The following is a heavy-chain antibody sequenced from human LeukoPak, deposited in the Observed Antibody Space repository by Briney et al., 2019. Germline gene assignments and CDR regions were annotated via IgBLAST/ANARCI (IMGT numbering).Heavy chain of an antibody. CDR3: ARGAFKGRGSSSNYYYYMDV. CDR1: GGSISSYY. V-gene: IGHV4-59*01. D-gene: IGHD6-6*01. J-gene: IGHJ6*03. CDR2: IYYSGST. Sequence: SETLSLTCTVSGGSISSYYWSWIRQPPGKGLEWIGYIYYSGSTNYNPSLKSRVTISVDTSKNQFSLKLGSVTAADTAVYYCARGAFKGRGSSSNYYYYMDVWGKGTTVTVSS.